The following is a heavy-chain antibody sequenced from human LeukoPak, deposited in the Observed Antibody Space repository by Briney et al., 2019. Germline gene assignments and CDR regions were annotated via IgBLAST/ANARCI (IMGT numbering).Heavy chain of an antibody. CDR3: ARVGPPAYYFDY. CDR2: IYYSGST. CDR1: GGSISSYY. J-gene: IGHJ4*02. Sequence: SETLSLTCTVSGGSISSYYWSWIRQPPGKGLEWIGYIYYSGSTNYNPSLKSRVTISVDTSKNQFSLKLSSVTAADTAVYYCARVGPPAYYFDYWGQGTLVTVSS. V-gene: IGHV4-59*01.